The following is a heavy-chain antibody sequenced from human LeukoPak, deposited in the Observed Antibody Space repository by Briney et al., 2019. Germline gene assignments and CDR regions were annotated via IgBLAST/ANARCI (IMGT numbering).Heavy chain of an antibody. CDR1: GGSFSGYY. CDR3: VRENYSSGWYGIIDY. CDR2: IYYSGNT. J-gene: IGHJ4*02. D-gene: IGHD6-19*01. Sequence: SETLSLTCAVFGGSFSGYYWSWIRQPPGKGLEWIGYIYYSGNTNYNPSLKSRVTISVDTSKNQFSLKLSSVTTADTAVYYCVRENYSSGWYGIIDYWGQGTLVTVSS. V-gene: IGHV4-59*01.